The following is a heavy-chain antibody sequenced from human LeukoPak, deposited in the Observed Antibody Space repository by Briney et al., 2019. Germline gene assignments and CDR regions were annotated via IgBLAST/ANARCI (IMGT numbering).Heavy chain of an antibody. V-gene: IGHV3-48*04. CDR3: AKLPAASFDY. CDR2: ISSDSRTI. J-gene: IGHJ4*02. CDR1: GFTFSSYN. D-gene: IGHD2-2*01. Sequence: GGSLRLSCVASGFTFSSYNMNWVRQAPGKGLEWISYISSDSRTIYYADSVKGRFTISRDNAKNSLYLQMNSLRAEDMAVYYCAKLPAASFDYWGQGTLVTVSS.